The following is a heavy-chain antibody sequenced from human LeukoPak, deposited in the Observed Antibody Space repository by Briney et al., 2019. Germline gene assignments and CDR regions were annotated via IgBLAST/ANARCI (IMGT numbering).Heavy chain of an antibody. D-gene: IGHD3-10*01. J-gene: IGHJ4*02. CDR2: ISSSSSYI. V-gene: IGHV3-21*01. Sequence: GGSLRLSCAASGFTFSSYSMNWVCQAPGKGLEWVSAISSSSSYIYYADSVKGRFTISRDNSKNTLCLQMNSLRVEDTAVYYCARESTMVRGVVATTPPYWGQGTLVTVSS. CDR1: GFTFSSYS. CDR3: ARESTMVRGVVATTPPY.